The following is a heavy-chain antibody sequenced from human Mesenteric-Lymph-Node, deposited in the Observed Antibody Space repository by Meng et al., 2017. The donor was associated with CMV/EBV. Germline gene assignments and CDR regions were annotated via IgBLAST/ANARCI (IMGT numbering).Heavy chain of an antibody. Sequence: GESLKISCAASGFTFSDRYMDWVRQAPGEGLEWVGRIRNKANNYTTEYAASVKGRFTISRDDSKDSLYLQMNSLKPEDTAVYYCTASGYCRSSSCDSWGQGTLVTVSS. CDR2: IRNKANNYTT. CDR3: TASGYCRSSSCDS. J-gene: IGHJ4*02. CDR1: GFTFSDRY. D-gene: IGHD2-15*01. V-gene: IGHV3-72*01.